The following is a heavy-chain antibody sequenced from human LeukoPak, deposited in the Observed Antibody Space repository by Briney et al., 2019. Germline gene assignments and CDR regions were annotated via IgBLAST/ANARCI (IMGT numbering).Heavy chain of an antibody. CDR1: GYTFTDYS. CDR3: ARGVVRTYYDFWSGKDAFDI. V-gene: IGHV1-2*02. CDR2: INPNSGGT. J-gene: IGHJ3*02. Sequence: ASVKVSCKASGYTFTDYSMHWVRQAPGQGLEWMGWINPNSGGTKYAQKFQGRVTMTRNTSISTAYMELSSLRSEDTAVYYCARGVVRTYYDFWSGKDAFDIWGQGTMVTVSS. D-gene: IGHD3-3*01.